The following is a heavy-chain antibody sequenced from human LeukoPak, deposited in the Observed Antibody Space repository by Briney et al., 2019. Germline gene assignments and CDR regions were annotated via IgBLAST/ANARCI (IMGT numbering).Heavy chain of an antibody. J-gene: IGHJ6*02. CDR3: ARDRGWYGMDV. Sequence: GGSLRLSCAASGFTFSSFWTTWVRQAPGKGLEWVANIKQDGSEKYYVDSVKGRFTISSDNAKNSLYLQMNSLRAEDTAVYYCARDRGWYGMDVWGQGTTVTVSS. D-gene: IGHD6-19*01. V-gene: IGHV3-7*04. CDR1: GFTFSSFW. CDR2: IKQDGSEK.